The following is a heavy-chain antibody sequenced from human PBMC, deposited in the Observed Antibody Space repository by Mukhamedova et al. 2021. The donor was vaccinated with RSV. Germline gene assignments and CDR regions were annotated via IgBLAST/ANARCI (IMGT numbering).Heavy chain of an antibody. Sequence: VRQAPGKGLEWVSAISGSGGSTYYADSVKGRFTISRDNSKNTLYLQMNSLRAEDTAVYYCAKDGLSTFDYWGQGTLVTVCS. D-gene: IGHD3/OR15-3a*01. V-gene: IGHV3-23*01. CDR2: ISGSGGST. J-gene: IGHJ4*02. CDR3: AKDGLSTFDY.